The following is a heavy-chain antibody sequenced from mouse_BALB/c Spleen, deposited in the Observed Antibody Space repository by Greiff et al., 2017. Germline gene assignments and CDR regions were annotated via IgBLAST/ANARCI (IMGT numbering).Heavy chain of an antibody. Sequence: LQQPGSELVRPGASVKLSCKASGYTFTSYWMHWVKQRPGQGLEWIGNIYPGSGSTNYDEKFKSKATLTVDTSSSTAYMQLSSLTSEDPAVYYCTRSGLLRSDYWGQGTTLTVSS. V-gene: IGHV1S22*01. CDR2: IYPGSGST. D-gene: IGHD1-1*01. J-gene: IGHJ2*01. CDR3: TRSGLLRSDY. CDR1: GYTFTSYW.